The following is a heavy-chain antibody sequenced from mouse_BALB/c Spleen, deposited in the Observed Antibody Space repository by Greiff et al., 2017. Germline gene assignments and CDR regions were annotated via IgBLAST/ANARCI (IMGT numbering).Heavy chain of an antibody. CDR1: GYSFTSYW. Sequence: EVKLVESGTVLARPGASVKMSCKASGYSFTSYWMHWVKQRPGQGLEWIGAIYPGNSDTSYNQKFKGKAKLTAVTSASTAYMELSSLTNEDSAVYYCTYYDYDHSWFAYWGQGTLVTVSA. CDR2: IYPGNSDT. J-gene: IGHJ3*01. CDR3: TYYDYDHSWFAY. D-gene: IGHD2-4*01. V-gene: IGHV1-5*01.